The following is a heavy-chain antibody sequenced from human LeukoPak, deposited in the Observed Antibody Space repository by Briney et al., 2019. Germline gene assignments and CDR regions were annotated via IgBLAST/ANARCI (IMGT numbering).Heavy chain of an antibody. CDR2: IYDSGST. D-gene: IGHD3-9*01. Sequence: SETLSLTCTVSGGSIRSYYWSWIRQPPGKGLEWVGYIYDSGSTSYNPSLKSRVTISADTSKNQFSLKVTSVTAADTAVYYCARSKGILTGYCFDYWGQGTLVTVSS. CDR3: ARSKGILTGYCFDY. V-gene: IGHV4-59*01. CDR1: GGSIRSYY. J-gene: IGHJ4*02.